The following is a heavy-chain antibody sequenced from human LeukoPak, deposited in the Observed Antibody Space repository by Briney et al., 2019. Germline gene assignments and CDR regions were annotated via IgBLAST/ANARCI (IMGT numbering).Heavy chain of an antibody. CDR3: AREREGALSPIFTSGSYWFDP. CDR1: GFTFSSHS. CDR2: ISCNSSYI. Sequence: PGGGPRLSCGAPGFTFSSHSLKRVRPAPGEGVGGGSSISCNSSYINYADSVKGRFTISRDNAKNSLYLQMNSLRAEDTAVYYCAREREGALSPIFTSGSYWFDPWGQGTLVTVSS. D-gene: IGHD1-26*01. V-gene: IGHV3-21*01. J-gene: IGHJ5*02.